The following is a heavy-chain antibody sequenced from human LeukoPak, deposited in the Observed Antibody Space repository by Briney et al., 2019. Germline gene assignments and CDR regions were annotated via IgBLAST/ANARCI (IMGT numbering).Heavy chain of an antibody. CDR1: GFTFSSYA. D-gene: IGHD3-3*01. J-gene: IGHJ6*03. CDR2: ISYDGSNK. V-gene: IGHV3-30*04. Sequence: PGGSLRLSCAASGFTFSSYAMHWVRQAPGKGLEWVAVISYDGSNKYYADSVKGRFTVSRDNSKNTLYLQMNSLRAEDTAVYYCARGRDFWSGYSDPMDVWGKGTTVTVSS. CDR3: ARGRDFWSGYSDPMDV.